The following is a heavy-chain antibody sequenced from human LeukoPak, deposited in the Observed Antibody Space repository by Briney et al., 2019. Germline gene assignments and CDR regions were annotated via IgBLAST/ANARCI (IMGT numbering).Heavy chain of an antibody. CDR3: ARHPYYDYVWGSYRYFDY. D-gene: IGHD3-16*02. V-gene: IGHV7-4-1*02. J-gene: IGHJ4*02. CDR1: GYTFTSYA. CDR2: INTNTGNP. Sequence: ASVKVSCKASGYTFTSYAMNWVRQAPGQGLEWMGWINTNTGNPTYAQGFTGRFVFSLDTSVSTAYLQISSLEAEDTAVYYCARHPYYDYVWGSYRYFDYWGQGTLVTVSS.